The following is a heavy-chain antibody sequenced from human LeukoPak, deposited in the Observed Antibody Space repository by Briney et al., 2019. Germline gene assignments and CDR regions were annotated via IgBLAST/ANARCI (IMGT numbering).Heavy chain of an antibody. D-gene: IGHD2-2*01. V-gene: IGHV4-39*01. CDR1: GGSISSSNYY. J-gene: IGHJ3*02. CDR3: ARSYCSSTSCYAVGAFDI. Sequence: SETLSLTCTVSGGSISSSNYYWGWIRQPPGKGLECIGSIYYSGSTYYNPSLKSRVTISVDTSKKQFSLTLSSVTAAHTPVYYCARSYCSSTSCYAVGAFDIWGQGTLVTVSS. CDR2: IYYSGST.